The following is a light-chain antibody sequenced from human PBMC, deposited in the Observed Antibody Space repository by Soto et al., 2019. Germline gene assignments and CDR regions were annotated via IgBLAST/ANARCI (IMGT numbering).Light chain of an antibody. J-gene: IGKJ1*01. V-gene: IGKV1-5*01. CDR1: HNIERW. Sequence: IQMTRSPSTLSASVGDRVTITCRASHNIERWMAWYQQKRGRAPSLLIFDATTLHSGVPSRFSGGGSGTEFTLTINGLQPDDFATYYCQQFAKSSTFGQGTTVEIK. CDR3: QQFAKSST. CDR2: DAT.